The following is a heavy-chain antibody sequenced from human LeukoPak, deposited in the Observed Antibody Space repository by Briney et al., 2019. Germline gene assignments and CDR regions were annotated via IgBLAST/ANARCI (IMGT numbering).Heavy chain of an antibody. CDR2: ISAYNGNT. Sequence: ASVKVSCTASGYTFTSYGISWVRQAPGQGLEWMGWISAYNGNTNYAQKLQGRVTMTTDTSTSTAYMELRSLRSDDTAVYYCIRDRGTAMVFDYWGQGTLVTISS. J-gene: IGHJ4*02. D-gene: IGHD5-18*01. CDR1: GYTFTSYG. V-gene: IGHV1-18*01. CDR3: IRDRGTAMVFDY.